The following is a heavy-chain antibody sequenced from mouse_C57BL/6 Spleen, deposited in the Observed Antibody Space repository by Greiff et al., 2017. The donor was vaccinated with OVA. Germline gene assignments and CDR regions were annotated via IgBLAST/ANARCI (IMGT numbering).Heavy chain of an antibody. Sequence: VQLQQPGAELVRPGSSVKLSCKASGYTFTSYWMDWVKQRPGQGLEWIGNIYPSDSETHYNQKFKDKATLTVDKSSSTAYMQLSSLTSEDSAVYYCASPYYGSSYGYCDVWGTGTTVTVSS. CDR3: ASPYYGSSYGYCDV. D-gene: IGHD1-1*01. CDR2: IYPSDSET. CDR1: GYTFTSYW. J-gene: IGHJ1*03. V-gene: IGHV1-61*01.